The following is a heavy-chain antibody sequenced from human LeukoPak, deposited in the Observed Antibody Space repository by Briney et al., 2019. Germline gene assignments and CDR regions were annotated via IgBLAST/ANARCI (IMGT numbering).Heavy chain of an antibody. J-gene: IGHJ5*02. Sequence: ASVKVSCKASGGTFSSYTISWVRQAPGQGLEWMGRIIPILGIANCAQKFQGRVTITADKSTSTAYMELSSLRSEDTAVYYCARDPEDEYSSSSDHWGQGTLVTVSS. V-gene: IGHV1-69*04. CDR2: IIPILGIA. CDR1: GGTFSSYT. D-gene: IGHD6-6*01. CDR3: ARDPEDEYSSSSDH.